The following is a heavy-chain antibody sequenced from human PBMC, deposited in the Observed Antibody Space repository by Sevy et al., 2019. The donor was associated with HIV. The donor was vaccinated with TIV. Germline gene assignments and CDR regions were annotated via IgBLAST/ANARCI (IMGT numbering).Heavy chain of an antibody. D-gene: IGHD6-19*01. CDR3: TRGRSGTYGWFDP. V-gene: IGHV3-74*01. J-gene: IGHJ5*02. CDR1: GFTFSSHW. CDR2: VYGDGSSA. Sequence: GGSLRLSCAASGFTFSSHWMHWVRQAPGKGLVWVSRVYGDGSSASYADFVKGRFTISRDNGKNTVYLQISSLTADDTAVYYCTRGRSGTYGWFDPWGQGTLVTVSS.